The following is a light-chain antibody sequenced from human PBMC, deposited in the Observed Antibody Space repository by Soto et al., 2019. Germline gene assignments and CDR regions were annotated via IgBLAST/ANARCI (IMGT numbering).Light chain of an antibody. V-gene: IGLV2-14*01. J-gene: IGLJ7*01. Sequence: QSALTQPASVSGSPGQSITISCTGTSSDVGGYNYVSWYQQHPGKAPKLMIYNVSNRPSGVSNRFSGSKSGNTASLTISGLQAEDEADYYCSSYTNSNNAVFGGGTQLTVL. CDR1: SSDVGGYNY. CDR2: NVS. CDR3: SSYTNSNNAV.